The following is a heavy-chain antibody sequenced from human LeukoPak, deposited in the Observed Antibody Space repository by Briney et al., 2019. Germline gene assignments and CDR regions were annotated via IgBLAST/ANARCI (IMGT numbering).Heavy chain of an antibody. J-gene: IGHJ4*02. CDR2: ISDDGRNK. V-gene: IGHV3-30*18. Sequence: GGSLRLSCAASGFSFISYGMHWVRQAPGKGLEWVGVISDDGRNKKYADSVKGRFTISRDNSKETLYLQMNSLRDEDTAVYYCANRPSDYGDYVTYFWGQGTLVTVSS. CDR1: GFSFISYG. D-gene: IGHD4-17*01. CDR3: ANRPSDYGDYVTYF.